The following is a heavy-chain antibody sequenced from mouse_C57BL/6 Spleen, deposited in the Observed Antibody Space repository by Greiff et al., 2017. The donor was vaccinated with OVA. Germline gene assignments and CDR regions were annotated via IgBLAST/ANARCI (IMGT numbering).Heavy chain of an antibody. CDR2: IDPETGGT. Sequence: VQVVESGAELVRPGASVTLSCKASGYTFTDYEMHWVKQTPVHGLEWIGAIDPETGGTAYNQKFKGKAILTADKSSSTAYMELRSLTSEDSAVYYCTRESFSHYWYFDVWGTGTTVTVSS. CDR3: TRESFSHYWYFDV. J-gene: IGHJ1*03. D-gene: IGHD1-3*01. CDR1: GYTFTDYE. V-gene: IGHV1-15*01.